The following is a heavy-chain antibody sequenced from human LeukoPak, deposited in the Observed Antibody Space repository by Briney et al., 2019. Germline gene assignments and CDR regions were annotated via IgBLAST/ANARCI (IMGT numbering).Heavy chain of an antibody. CDR3: AREQLWFLDSRVEYYGVDV. CDR1: GYTFTSYG. CDR2: ISAYNGNT. Sequence: ASVKVSCKASGYTFTSYGISWVRQAPGQGLEWMGWISAYNGNTNYAQKLQGRVTMTTDTSTSTAYMELRSLRSDDTAVYYCAREQLWFLDSRVEYYGVDVWGKGTTVTVSS. V-gene: IGHV1-18*04. J-gene: IGHJ6*04. D-gene: IGHD5-18*01.